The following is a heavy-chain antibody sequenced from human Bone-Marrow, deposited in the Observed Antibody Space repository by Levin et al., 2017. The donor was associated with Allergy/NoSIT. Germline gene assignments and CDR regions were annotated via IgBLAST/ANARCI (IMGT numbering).Heavy chain of an antibody. J-gene: IGHJ6*02. D-gene: IGHD3-10*01. V-gene: IGHV3-30*04. Sequence: QAGESLKISCAASGFTFNRFILYWVRQSPGKGLEWVALISYDGSTEYHAESVKGRFTISRDNFNNTLFLQMNSLRSEDTAVYYCARGIWFGEFPYYYYYGMDVWGQGTTVTVSS. CDR3: ARGIWFGEFPYYYYYGMDV. CDR2: ISYDGSTE. CDR1: GFTFNRFI.